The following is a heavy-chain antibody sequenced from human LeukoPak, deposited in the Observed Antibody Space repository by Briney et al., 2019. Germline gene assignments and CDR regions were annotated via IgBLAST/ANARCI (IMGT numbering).Heavy chain of an antibody. D-gene: IGHD5-18*01. J-gene: IGHJ4*02. CDR3: ARDQPDRAVVTDF. CDR1: GYSFTRFG. Sequence: ASVKVSCKTSGYSFTRFGISWVRQAPGQGLEWMGWVSAFNGNTNFARKLQGRVSMTTDTSTSTAYMELRSLRYDDTAVYYCARDQPDRAVVTDFWGQGTLVTVSS. V-gene: IGHV1-18*01. CDR2: VSAFNGNT.